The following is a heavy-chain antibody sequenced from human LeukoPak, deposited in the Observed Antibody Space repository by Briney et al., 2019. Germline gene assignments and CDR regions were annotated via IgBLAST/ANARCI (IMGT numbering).Heavy chain of an antibody. CDR3: ARREPTVTTPYQDYFDY. CDR1: GFTFSNYA. Sequence: AGGFLRLSCVASGFTFSNYAMCWVRQAPGRGLEWISAITNSGTGTYYADSVRGRFTISRDNSKNTLYLQIHSLRAEDTALYYCARREPTVTTPYQDYFDYWGQGTLVTVSS. CDR2: ITNSGTGT. J-gene: IGHJ4*02. V-gene: IGHV3-23*01. D-gene: IGHD4-17*01.